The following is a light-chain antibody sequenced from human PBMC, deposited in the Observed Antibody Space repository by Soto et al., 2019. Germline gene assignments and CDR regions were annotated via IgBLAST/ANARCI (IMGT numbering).Light chain of an antibody. V-gene: IGKV1-8*01. CDR1: QGISSY. CDR2: AAS. J-gene: IGKJ1*01. CDR3: QQYYSYPRT. Sequence: AIRMTQSPSSLSASTGDRVTITCRASQGISSYLAWYQQKPGKAPKLVIYAASTLQSGVPSRFSGSGSGTDFTLTISCLQSEDFATYYCQQYYSYPRTFGQGTKVEIK.